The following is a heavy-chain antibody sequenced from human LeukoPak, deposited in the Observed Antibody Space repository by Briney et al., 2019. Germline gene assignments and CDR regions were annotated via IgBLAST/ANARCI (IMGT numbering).Heavy chain of an antibody. CDR1: GFTFSSYE. V-gene: IGHV3-48*03. J-gene: IGHJ3*01. Sequence: GGSLRLSCAASGFTFSSYEMNWVRQAPGKGLEWVSYISSSGSTIYYADSVKGRFTISRDNAKNSLYLQMSSLRAEDTAVYYCAREIASAGTWMGGQGTMVTVSS. CDR2: ISSSGSTI. D-gene: IGHD6-13*01. CDR3: AREIASAGTWM.